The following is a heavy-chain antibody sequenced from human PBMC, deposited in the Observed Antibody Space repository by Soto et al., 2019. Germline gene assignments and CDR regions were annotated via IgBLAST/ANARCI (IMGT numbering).Heavy chain of an antibody. V-gene: IGHV3-33*01. CDR2: IWYDGSNK. D-gene: IGHD4-17*01. CDR1: GFTFSSCG. Sequence: GGSLRLSCSASGFTFSSCGMHWVRQARGKGLEWVAVIWYDGSNKYYADSVKGRFTISRDNSKNTLYLQMNSLRAEDTAVYYCARAPQWYGDYVHFDYCGQGTLVTVSS. CDR3: ARAPQWYGDYVHFDY. J-gene: IGHJ4*02.